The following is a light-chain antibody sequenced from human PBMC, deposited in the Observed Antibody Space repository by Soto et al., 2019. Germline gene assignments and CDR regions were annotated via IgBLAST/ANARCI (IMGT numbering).Light chain of an antibody. CDR1: QSISSY. CDR3: QQSYSTPSIN. CDR2: AAS. Sequence: DIQMTQSPSSLSASVGDRVTITCRSSQSISSYLNWYQQKPGKAPKLLIYAASSLQSGVPSRFSGSGSGTDFTLTIRSLQPEDFATYYCQQSYSTPSINCGQGKRRAIK. V-gene: IGKV1-39*01. J-gene: IGKJ5*01.